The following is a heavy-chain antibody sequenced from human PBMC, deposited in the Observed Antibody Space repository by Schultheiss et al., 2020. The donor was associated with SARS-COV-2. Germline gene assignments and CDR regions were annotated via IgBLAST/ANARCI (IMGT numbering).Heavy chain of an antibody. CDR2: MNSGGSTI. J-gene: IGHJ4*02. Sequence: GGSLRLSCAASGFTFSSYNMNWVRQAPGKGLECVAHMNSGGSTIYYADSVKGRFTISRDNSKNTLYLQMNSLRAEDTAVYYCVRSNVYDFFWGQGTLVTVSS. V-gene: IGHV3-48*01. CDR1: GFTFSSYN. CDR3: VRSNVYDFF. D-gene: IGHD5/OR15-5a*01.